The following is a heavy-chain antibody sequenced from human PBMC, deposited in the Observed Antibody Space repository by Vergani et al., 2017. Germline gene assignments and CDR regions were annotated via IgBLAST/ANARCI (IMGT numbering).Heavy chain of an antibody. CDR1: GGSISSGDYY. J-gene: IGHJ5*02. CDR2: IYYSGST. Sequence: QVQLQESGPGLVKPSQTLSLTCTVSGGSISSGDYYWSWIRQPPGKGLEWIGYIYYSGSTYYNPSLQSRVTITVDTSKNQFSLKLSSVTAADTSVYYCARGGKVRGVITSKSRQTVNWFDPWGQGTLVTVSS. D-gene: IGHD3-10*01. CDR3: ARGGKVRGVITSKSRQTVNWFDP. V-gene: IGHV4-30-4*01.